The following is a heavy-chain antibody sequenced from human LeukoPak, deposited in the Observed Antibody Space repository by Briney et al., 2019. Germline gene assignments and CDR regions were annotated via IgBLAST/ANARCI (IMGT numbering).Heavy chain of an antibody. CDR1: GGTFSSYA. Sequence: SVKVSCKASGGTFSSYAISWVRQAPGQGLEWMGGIIPIFGTANYAQKFQGRVTITADESTSTAYMELSSLRSEDTAVYYCARETTGYSSSWVEDYWGQGTLVTVSS. J-gene: IGHJ4*02. CDR3: ARETTGYSSSWVEDY. D-gene: IGHD6-13*01. V-gene: IGHV1-69*13. CDR2: IIPIFGTA.